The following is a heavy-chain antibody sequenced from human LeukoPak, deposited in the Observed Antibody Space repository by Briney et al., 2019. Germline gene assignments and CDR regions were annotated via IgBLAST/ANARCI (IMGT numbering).Heavy chain of an antibody. CDR2: INPNSGGT. D-gene: IGHD4-11*01. Sequence: GASVKVSCKASGYTFTGYYMHWVRQAPGQGLEWMGWINPNSGGTNYAQKFQGRVTMTRDTSISTAYMELSRLRSDDTAVYYCAKNDYSNYNYYYYMDVWGKGTTVTVSS. CDR3: AKNDYSNYNYYYYMDV. V-gene: IGHV1-2*02. J-gene: IGHJ6*03. CDR1: GYTFTGYY.